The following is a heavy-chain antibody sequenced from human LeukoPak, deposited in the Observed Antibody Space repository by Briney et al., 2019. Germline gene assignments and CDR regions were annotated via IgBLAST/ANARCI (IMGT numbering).Heavy chain of an antibody. Sequence: SETLSLTCTASGGSISDYYWSWIRQPPGKGLEWIAYMSHSGTTKYNPSLKSRVTISLDTSKDQFSLKLSSVTAADMAVYYCTRLFSRVGGYWHFDLWGRGTLVTVSS. V-gene: IGHV4-59*08. J-gene: IGHJ2*01. CDR2: MSHSGTT. D-gene: IGHD3-16*01. CDR1: GGSISDYY. CDR3: TRLFSRVGGYWHFDL.